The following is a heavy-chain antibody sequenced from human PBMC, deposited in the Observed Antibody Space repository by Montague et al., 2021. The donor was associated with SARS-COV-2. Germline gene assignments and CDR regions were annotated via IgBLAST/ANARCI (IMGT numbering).Heavy chain of an antibody. CDR1: GGSISGYY. D-gene: IGHD1-1*01. CDR3: ARAQNTCFIANCVNYFDL. V-gene: IGHV4-59*01. J-gene: IGHJ4*02. CDR2: VHYTGST. Sequence: SETLSLTCTVSGGSISGYYWTWIRQSPGKGLEWIGYVHYTGSTKYNPSLKTRVTLSLGTPKNQFSLKLSSVTAADTAVYYCARAQNTCFIANCVNYFDLWGLGALVTVSS.